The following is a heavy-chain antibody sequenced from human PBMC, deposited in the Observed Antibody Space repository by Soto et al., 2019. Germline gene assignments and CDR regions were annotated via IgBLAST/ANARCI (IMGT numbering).Heavy chain of an antibody. CDR2: IKAAGSET. D-gene: IGHD3-16*01. V-gene: IGHV3-7*03. Sequence: EVQLVESGGGLVQPGGSLRLSCAASGFSFSTYWMSWVRQVPGTGLEWVANIKAAGSETYYVDSVRGRFTISRDNAKTSLYLPMNSLRAEDTAVYYCAKGGHIDVCGQGTLVTVSS. CDR1: GFSFSTYW. J-gene: IGHJ4*02. CDR3: AKGGHIDV.